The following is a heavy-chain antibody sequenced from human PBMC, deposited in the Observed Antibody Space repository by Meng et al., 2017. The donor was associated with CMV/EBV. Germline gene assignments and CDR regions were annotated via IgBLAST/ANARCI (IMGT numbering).Heavy chain of an antibody. CDR1: GGSISSGDYY. Sequence: LRLSCTVSGGSISSGDYYWSWIRQPPGKGLEWIGYIYYSGSTYYNPSLKSRVTISVDTSKNQFSLKLSSVTAADTAVYYCARGGSSSSETFDYWGQGTLVTVSS. V-gene: IGHV4-30-4*08. D-gene: IGHD6-6*01. J-gene: IGHJ4*02. CDR2: IYYSGST. CDR3: ARGGSSSSETFDY.